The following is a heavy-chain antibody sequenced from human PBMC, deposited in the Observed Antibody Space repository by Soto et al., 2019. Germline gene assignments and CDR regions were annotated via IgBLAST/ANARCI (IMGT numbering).Heavy chain of an antibody. CDR1: GYIFTSYW. V-gene: IGHV5-10-1*01. CDR3: ATALTSWVYYGMDV. Sequence: GESLKLSCKGSGYIFTSYWISCVRQMPGKGLELMGRIAPSDSYTTYSPSFQGHVTISADSSISTAYLQWSSLKASDTAIYYCATALTSWVYYGMDVWGQGTTVTVSS. J-gene: IGHJ6*02. D-gene: IGHD3-16*01. CDR2: IAPSDSYT.